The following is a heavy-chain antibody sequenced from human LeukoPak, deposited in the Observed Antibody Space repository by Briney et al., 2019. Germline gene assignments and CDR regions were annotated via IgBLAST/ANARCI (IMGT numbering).Heavy chain of an antibody. CDR3: TRSTDGYNADY. CDR2: IRTKGNNYAT. D-gene: IGHD5-24*01. J-gene: IGHJ4*02. V-gene: IGHV3-73*01. Sequence: GGSLRLSCAASGFTFSGSAIHWVRQASGKGLEWVGRIRTKGNNYATACAASVKDRFTLSRDDSTNTAYLQMNSLKTEDTAVYYCTRSTDGYNADYWGQGTLVTVSS. CDR1: GFTFSGSA.